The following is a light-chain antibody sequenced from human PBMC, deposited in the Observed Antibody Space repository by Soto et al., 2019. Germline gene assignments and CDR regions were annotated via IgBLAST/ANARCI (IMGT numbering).Light chain of an antibody. V-gene: IGLV2-14*01. CDR3: SSYTSSSTPYV. CDR1: SSDVGRYNY. Sequence: QSVLPQPASVSGSPGQSITISCTGTSSDVGRYNYVSWYQQHPGKAPKLMIYDVSNRPSGVSNRFSGSKSGNTASLTISGLQAEDEADYYCSSYTSSSTPYVFGTGTKVTVL. CDR2: DVS. J-gene: IGLJ1*01.